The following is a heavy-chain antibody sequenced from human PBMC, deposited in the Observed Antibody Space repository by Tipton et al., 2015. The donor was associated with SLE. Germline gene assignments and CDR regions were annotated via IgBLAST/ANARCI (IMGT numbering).Heavy chain of an antibody. CDR1: GGSISSGSYY. V-gene: IGHV4-61*02. CDR3: ARSTALGELTTAEFDYYYYFMDV. J-gene: IGHJ6*03. CDR2: IYTSGST. Sequence: TLSLTCTVSGGSISSGSYYWSWIRQPAGKGLEWIGRIYTSGSTNYNPSLKSRVTISVDTSKNQFSLKLSSVTAADTAVYYCARSTALGELTTAEFDYYYYFMDVWGKGTTVTVSS. D-gene: IGHD1-26*01.